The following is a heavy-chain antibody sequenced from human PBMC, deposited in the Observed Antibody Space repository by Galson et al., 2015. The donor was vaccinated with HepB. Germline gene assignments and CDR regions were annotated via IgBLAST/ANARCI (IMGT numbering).Heavy chain of an antibody. CDR1: GYTFTDYY. Sequence: SVKVSCKASGYTFTDYYIHWVRQAPGQGLEWMGRINPNSAVTNYPQKFQGRLTLTSDRSVSTVYRGLRKLTSDDTAVYYCARGPRVYSGSGTYHYQNQLAFGLDWGQGTLVTVSS. D-gene: IGHD3-10*01. CDR2: INPNSAVT. CDR3: ARGPRVYSGSGTYHYQNQLAFGLD. J-gene: IGHJ4*02. V-gene: IGHV1-2*06.